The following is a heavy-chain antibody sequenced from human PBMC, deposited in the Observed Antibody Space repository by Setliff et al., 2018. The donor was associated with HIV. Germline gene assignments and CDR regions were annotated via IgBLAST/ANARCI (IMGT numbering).Heavy chain of an antibody. J-gene: IGHJ5*02. CDR1: GGSTSSYY. D-gene: IGHD1-26*01. CDR2: IYYSGST. CDR3: ARQVVGATYNWFDP. V-gene: IGHV4-59*08. Sequence: PSETLSLTCTVSGGSTSSYYWSWIRQPPGKGLEWIGYIYYSGSTNYNPSLKSRVTISVDTSKNQFSLKLSSVTAADTAVYYCARQVVGATYNWFDPWGQGTLVTVPQ.